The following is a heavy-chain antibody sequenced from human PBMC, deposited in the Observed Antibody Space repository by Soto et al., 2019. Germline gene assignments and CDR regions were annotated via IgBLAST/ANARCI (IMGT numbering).Heavy chain of an antibody. Sequence: GSLRLSCAASGFTFSSYWMSWVRQAPGKGLEWVANIKQDGSEKYYVDSVKGRFTISRDNAKNSLYLQMNSLRAEDTAVYYCARGRRNWNDDFWFDPWGQGTLVTVSS. J-gene: IGHJ5*02. D-gene: IGHD1-20*01. V-gene: IGHV3-7*03. CDR3: ARGRRNWNDDFWFDP. CDR2: IKQDGSEK. CDR1: GFTFSSYW.